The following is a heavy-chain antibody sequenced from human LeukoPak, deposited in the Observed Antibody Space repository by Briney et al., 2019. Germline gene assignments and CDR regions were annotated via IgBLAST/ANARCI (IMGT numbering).Heavy chain of an antibody. D-gene: IGHD1-26*01. CDR1: GLTFSSYS. CDR3: ANGIVGTLHDAFDI. Sequence: GGSLRLSCAASGLTFSSYSMNWVRQAPGKGLEWVSYISSSSSTIYHADPVKGRFTISRDNAKNSLYLKMNSLRAEDTAVYYCANGIVGTLHDAFDIWGQGTMVTVSS. V-gene: IGHV3-48*01. CDR2: ISSSSSTI. J-gene: IGHJ3*02.